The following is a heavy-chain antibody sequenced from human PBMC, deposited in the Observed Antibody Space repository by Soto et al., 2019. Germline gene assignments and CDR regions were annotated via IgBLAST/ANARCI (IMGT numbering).Heavy chain of an antibody. CDR1: GASITIYY. D-gene: IGHD3-9*01. CDR2: ANYSGST. CDR3: ARVVRDYDIVTGYYIGQYFDF. Sequence: QVQLQESGPGLLKPSETLSLTCTVSGASITIYYWNWIRQPPGKALEWIGDANYSGSTNYNPSLKSRVTISVDKYKNQFSLKMSSVTAADTAVYYCARVVRDYDIVTGYYIGQYFDFWSQGTRVTVSS. J-gene: IGHJ4*02. V-gene: IGHV4-59*01.